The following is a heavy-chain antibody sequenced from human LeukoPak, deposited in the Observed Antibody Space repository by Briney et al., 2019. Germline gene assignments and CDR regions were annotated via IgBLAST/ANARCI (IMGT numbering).Heavy chain of an antibody. V-gene: IGHV1-69*01. CDR1: GGTFSSYA. CDR3: AARGFYGGNSYGDFDY. Sequence: SVKVSCKASGGTFSSYAISWVRQAPGQGLEWMGGIIPIFGTANYAQKFQGRVTITADESTSTAYMELSSLRSEDTAVYYCAARGFYGGNSYGDFDYWGQGTLVTVSS. D-gene: IGHD4-23*01. J-gene: IGHJ4*02. CDR2: IIPIFGTA.